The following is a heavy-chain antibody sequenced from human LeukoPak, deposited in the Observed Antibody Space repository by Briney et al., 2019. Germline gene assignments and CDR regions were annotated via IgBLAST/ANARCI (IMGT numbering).Heavy chain of an antibody. CDR1: GLTFSSYE. CDR3: ARAGYSNFIDY. D-gene: IGHD4-11*01. CDR2: ISSSGSTI. Sequence: PGGSLRLSCAASGLTFSSYEMNWVRQAPGKGLEWVSYISSSGSTIYYADSVKGRFTISRDNAKNSLYLQMNSLRAGDTAVYYCARAGYSNFIDYWGQGTLVTVSS. J-gene: IGHJ4*02. V-gene: IGHV3-48*03.